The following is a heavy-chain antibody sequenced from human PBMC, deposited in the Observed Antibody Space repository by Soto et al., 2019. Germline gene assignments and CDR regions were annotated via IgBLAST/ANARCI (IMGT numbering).Heavy chain of an antibody. CDR1: GYTFTSYG. CDR3: ARAGMSLYYYYGMDV. CDR2: ISAYNGNT. J-gene: IGHJ6*02. V-gene: IGHV1-18*01. D-gene: IGHD6-13*01. Sequence: ASVKVSCKASGYTFTSYGISWVRQAPGQGLEWMGWISAYNGNTNYAQKLQGRVTMTTDTSTSTAYMELRSLRSDDTAVYYCARAGMSLYYYYGMDVWGQGTTVTVSS.